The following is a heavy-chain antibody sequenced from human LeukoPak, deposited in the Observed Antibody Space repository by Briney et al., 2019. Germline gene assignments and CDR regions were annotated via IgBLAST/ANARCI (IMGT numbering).Heavy chain of an antibody. Sequence: GGSLRLSCAASGLTVSSNYMSWVRQAPGKGLEWVSVIYSGGSTYYADSVEGRFTISRDNFKNTLYLQMNSLRAEDTAVYYCARVGTMVYFDYWGRGTLVTVSS. CDR1: GLTVSSNY. CDR3: ARVGTMVYFDY. V-gene: IGHV3-66*01. CDR2: IYSGGST. J-gene: IGHJ4*02. D-gene: IGHD1-7*01.